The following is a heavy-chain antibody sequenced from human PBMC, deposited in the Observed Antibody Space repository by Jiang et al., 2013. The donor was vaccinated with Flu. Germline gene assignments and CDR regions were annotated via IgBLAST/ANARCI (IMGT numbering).Heavy chain of an antibody. D-gene: IGHD5-24*01. V-gene: IGHV1-69*04. CDR2: IIPILGIA. Sequence: SGAEVKKPGSSVKVSCKASGGTFSSYAISWVRQAPGQGLEWMGRIIPILGIANYAQKFQGRVTITADKSTSTAYMELSSLRSEDTAVYYCARVTGFRDGYKGLWGQGTLVTVSS. CDR3: ARVTGFRDGYKGL. J-gene: IGHJ4*02. CDR1: GGTFSSYA.